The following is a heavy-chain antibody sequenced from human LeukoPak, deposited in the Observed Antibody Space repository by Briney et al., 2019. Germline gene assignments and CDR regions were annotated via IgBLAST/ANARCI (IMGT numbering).Heavy chain of an antibody. CDR2: IWYDETNQ. CDR1: GFAFSSYG. D-gene: IGHD2-15*01. Sequence: GRSLRLSCAASGFAFSSYGMHWVRQAPGKGLEWVAIIWYDETNQYYADSVKGRFTISRDNSKNTLYLQLSSLRAEDTAVYYCARDRGDCSGDSCYSDYFDYWGQGTLSPSPQ. J-gene: IGHJ4*02. CDR3: ARDRGDCSGDSCYSDYFDY. V-gene: IGHV3-33*01.